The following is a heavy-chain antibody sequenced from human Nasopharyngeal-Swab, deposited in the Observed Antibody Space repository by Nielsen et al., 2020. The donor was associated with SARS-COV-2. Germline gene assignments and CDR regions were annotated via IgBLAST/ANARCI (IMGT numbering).Heavy chain of an antibody. J-gene: IGHJ5*02. CDR2: ISSASSLK. V-gene: IGHV3-48*04. CDR1: GFTFSSFS. CDR3: SGVVKNWFDP. Sequence: GGSLRLSCAASGFTFSSFSMNWVRQAPGKGLEWVSYISSASSLKYYADSVRGRFTISRDNAKNSLYLQMNSLRAEDTAVYYCSGVVKNWFDPWGQGTLVTVSS. D-gene: IGHD3-3*01.